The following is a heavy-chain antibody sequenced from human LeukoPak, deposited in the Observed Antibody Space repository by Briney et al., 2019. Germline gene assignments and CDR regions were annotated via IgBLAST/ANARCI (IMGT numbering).Heavy chain of an antibody. CDR1: GYTFTSYG. J-gene: IGHJ4*02. D-gene: IGHD3-22*01. Sequence: GASVKVSCKASGYTFTSYGISWVRQAPGQGLVWMGWISAYNGNTNYAQKLQGRVTMTTDTSTSTAYMELRSLRSDDTAVYYCARATYYYDSSGYYHPGYFDYWGQGTLVTVSS. CDR3: ARATYYYDSSGYYHPGYFDY. V-gene: IGHV1-18*01. CDR2: ISAYNGNT.